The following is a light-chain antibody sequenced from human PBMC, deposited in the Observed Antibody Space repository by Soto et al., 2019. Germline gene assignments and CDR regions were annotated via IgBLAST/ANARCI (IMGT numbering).Light chain of an antibody. Sequence: DIQMTQSPSSLSAYVGDRVTISCRASQSITTYLNWYRQKPGKAPELLIYTASTLQSGVPSRFSGSGSGTDFTLTIIVLQPEDFATYYCQQSYSTPPDTFGQGTKLEI. V-gene: IGKV1-39*01. CDR3: QQSYSTPPDT. J-gene: IGKJ2*01. CDR1: QSITTY. CDR2: TAS.